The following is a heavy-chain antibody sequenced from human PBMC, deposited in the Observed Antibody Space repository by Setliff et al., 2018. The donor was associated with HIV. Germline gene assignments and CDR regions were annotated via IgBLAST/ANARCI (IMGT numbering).Heavy chain of an antibody. CDR1: GFTFSRAW. CDR2: ITSSSDSI. V-gene: IGHV3-21*01. CDR3: AILTSAYTNTWYPGFDY. J-gene: IGHJ4*02. D-gene: IGHD3-9*01. Sequence: PGGSLRLSCAASGFTFSRAWMTWVRQAPGKGLEWVSTITSSSDSIYYVDSLKGRFTVSRDDARNSLYLQMNSLRAEDSAVYYCAILTSAYTNTWYPGFDYWGQGTLVTVSS.